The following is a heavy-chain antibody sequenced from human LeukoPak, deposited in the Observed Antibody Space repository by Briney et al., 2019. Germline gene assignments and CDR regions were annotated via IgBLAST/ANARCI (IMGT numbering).Heavy chain of an antibody. V-gene: IGHV1-8*03. CDR2: MNPNSGNT. D-gene: IGHD1-26*01. CDR3: ASGRSSGSYYAFDI. CDR1: GYTFTSYD. Sequence: ASVKVSCKASGYTFTSYDINWVRQATGQGLEWMGWMNPNSGNTGYAQKFQGRVTITRNTSISTAYMELSSLRSEDTAVYYCASGRSSGSYYAFDIWGQGTMVTVSS. J-gene: IGHJ3*02.